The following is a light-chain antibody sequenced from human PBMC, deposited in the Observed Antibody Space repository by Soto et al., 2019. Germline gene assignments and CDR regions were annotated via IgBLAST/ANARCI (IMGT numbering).Light chain of an antibody. V-gene: IGKV1-5*03. CDR2: KDS. CDR3: LQYNHYPLT. J-gene: IGKJ4*02. Sequence: DIQMTQSPSTLSASVGDRVTLTCRASQSINIWLAWYQQRPGKVPKLLIHKDSILEGRVPSRFSGSASSTEFTLTISSLQPDDFATYYCLQYNHYPLTFGGGTKVEIK. CDR1: QSINIW.